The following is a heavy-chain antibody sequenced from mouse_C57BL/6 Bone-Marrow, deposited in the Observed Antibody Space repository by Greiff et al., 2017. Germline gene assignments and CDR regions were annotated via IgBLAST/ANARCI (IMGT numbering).Heavy chain of an antibody. Sequence: QVQLQQPGAELVKPGASVTMSCKASGYTFTSYWITWVKQRPGQGLEWLGDIYPGSGSTNYTEQFKSKATLTVDTSSSTAYMLLRSLTSENSAVYYCARGNNTVDDGWDLDDWGKGTTVTVSS. CDR2: IYPGSGST. CDR3: ARGNNTVDDGWDLDD. J-gene: IGHJ1*03. CDR1: GYTFTSYW. V-gene: IGHV1-55*01. D-gene: IGHD1-1*01.